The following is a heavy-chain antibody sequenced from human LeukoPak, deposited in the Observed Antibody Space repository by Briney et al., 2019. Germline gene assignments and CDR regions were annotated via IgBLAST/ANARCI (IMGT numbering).Heavy chain of an antibody. Sequence: GGSLRLSCAASGFTFSSYAMYWVRQSPGKGLEWVAVISYDGSNKYYADSVKGRFTISRDNSKNTLYPQMNSLRAEDTAAYYCARDARTVGITMIVVGFDYWGQGTLVTVSS. CDR3: ARDARTVGITMIVVGFDY. J-gene: IGHJ4*02. D-gene: IGHD3-22*01. CDR1: GFTFSSYA. V-gene: IGHV3-30*04. CDR2: ISYDGSNK.